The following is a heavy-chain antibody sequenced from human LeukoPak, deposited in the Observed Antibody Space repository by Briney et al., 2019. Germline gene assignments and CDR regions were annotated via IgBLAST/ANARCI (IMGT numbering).Heavy chain of an antibody. CDR1: GYTFSDYY. CDR3: ARDLGSTIIVGGDAFDL. Sequence: ASVKVSCKASGYTFSDYYLHWVRQAPGQGLEWMGWMNPNSGGTNYAQKFQGRITMTGDTSTAYLELSRLSSDDTAVYYCARDLGSTIIVGGDAFDLWGQGTMVTVSS. J-gene: IGHJ3*01. V-gene: IGHV1-2*02. D-gene: IGHD3-22*01. CDR2: MNPNSGGT.